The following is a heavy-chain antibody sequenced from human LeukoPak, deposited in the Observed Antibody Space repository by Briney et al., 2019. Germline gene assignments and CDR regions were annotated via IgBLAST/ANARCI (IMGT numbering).Heavy chain of an antibody. J-gene: IGHJ6*03. CDR3: ARTYYYDSSGYYSSFYYYYMDV. Sequence: PSETLSLTCIVSGGSISSSYWSWIRQPPGKGLEWIGYISYSGRTNYNPSLKSRVTISVDTSKNQFSLGLSSVTAADTAVYYCARTYYYDSSGYYSSFYYYYMDVWGKGTTVTVAS. V-gene: IGHV4-59*08. D-gene: IGHD3-22*01. CDR2: ISYSGRT. CDR1: GGSISSSY.